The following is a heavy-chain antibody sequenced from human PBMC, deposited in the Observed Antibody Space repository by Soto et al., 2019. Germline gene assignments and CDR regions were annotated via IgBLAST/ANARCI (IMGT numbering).Heavy chain of an antibody. Sequence: PGESLKISCKGSGYTFTTYWIGWVRQMPGKGLEWMGVIYPGDSDTIYSPSFQGQVTLSADKSISTAYLQWRSLQASDTAMYYSVRRPGCSTTTCYRELDYWGQGTLVTVS. CDR1: GYTFTTYW. CDR3: VRRPGCSTTTCYRELDY. D-gene: IGHD2-2*01. CDR2: IYPGDSDT. J-gene: IGHJ4*02. V-gene: IGHV5-51*01.